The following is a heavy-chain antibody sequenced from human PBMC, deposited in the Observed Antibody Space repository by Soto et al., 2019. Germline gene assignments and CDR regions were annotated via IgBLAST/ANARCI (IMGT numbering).Heavy chain of an antibody. CDR1: GYTFATYA. Sequence: ASVKVSCKASGYTFATYAMHWVRQAPGQRREWMGCINAGNGNTKYSQKFQGRVTITRDTSASTAYMELRSLTSEDTAVYYCARDFLWSRGHYYYYGMEVWGQVTTHIVSS. D-gene: IGHD3-10*01. J-gene: IGHJ6*01. CDR3: ARDFLWSRGHYYYYGMEV. V-gene: IGHV1-3*01. CDR2: INAGNGNT.